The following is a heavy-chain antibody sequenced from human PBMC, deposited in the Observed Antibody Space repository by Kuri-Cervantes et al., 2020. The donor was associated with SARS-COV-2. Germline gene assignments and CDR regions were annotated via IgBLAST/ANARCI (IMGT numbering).Heavy chain of an antibody. J-gene: IGHJ3*02. CDR1: GYTFTHYY. CDR3: ARDVALVMTRDLQNYDFDI. V-gene: IGHV1-2*02. Sequence: SVTVSCKASGYTFTHYYMHWLRQAPGQGLEWVGWINPNSGGTNYAQKFQGRVTMTRDTSISTAYMDLSRLRSDDSAVYYCARDVALVMTRDLQNYDFDIWGQGTMVTVSS. CDR2: INPNSGGT. D-gene: IGHD2-21*01.